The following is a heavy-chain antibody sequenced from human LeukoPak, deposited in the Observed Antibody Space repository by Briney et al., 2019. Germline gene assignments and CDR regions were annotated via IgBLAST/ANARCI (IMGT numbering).Heavy chain of an antibody. CDR1: GGTFTFNSYA. D-gene: IGHD2-15*01. Sequence: ASVKVSCKTSGGTFTFNSYAITWVRQAPGQGLEWMGWMNPNSGNTGYAQKFQGRVTMTRNTSISTAYMELSSLRSEDTAVYYCARAGGYCGRISCPYYFDYWGQGSLVAVSS. CDR3: ARAGGYCGRISCPYYFDY. CDR2: MNPNSGNT. J-gene: IGHJ4*02. V-gene: IGHV1-8*02.